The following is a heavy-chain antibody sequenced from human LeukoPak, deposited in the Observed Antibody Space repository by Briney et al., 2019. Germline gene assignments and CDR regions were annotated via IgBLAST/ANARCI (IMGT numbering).Heavy chain of an antibody. CDR1: GYTFTSYG. D-gene: IGHD2-2*02. V-gene: IGHV1-18*01. Sequence: ASVKVSCKASGYTFTSYGISWVRQAPGQGLEWMGWISAYNGNTNYAQKLQGRVTMTTDTSTSTAYMELRSLRSDDTAVYYCARVKIVVVPAAIFWFDPWGQGTPVTVSS. CDR3: ARVKIVVVPAAIFWFDP. CDR2: ISAYNGNT. J-gene: IGHJ5*02.